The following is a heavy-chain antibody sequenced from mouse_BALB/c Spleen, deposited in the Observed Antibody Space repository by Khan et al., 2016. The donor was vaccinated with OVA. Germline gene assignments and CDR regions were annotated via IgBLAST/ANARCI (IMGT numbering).Heavy chain of an antibody. V-gene: IGHV1-7*01. D-gene: IGHD1-1*01. CDR3: ANHGSTSAWFSY. CDR1: GYTFTSYW. Sequence: QVQLKESGAELAKPGASVKMSCKASGYTFTSYWIHWVKQRPGQGLEWIGYINPSTGYSEYNQKFKDKATLTTDKSSSTAYMRLSSLTSDDSAVYYCANHGSTSAWFSYWGQGTLVTVSA. CDR2: INPSTGYS. J-gene: IGHJ3*01.